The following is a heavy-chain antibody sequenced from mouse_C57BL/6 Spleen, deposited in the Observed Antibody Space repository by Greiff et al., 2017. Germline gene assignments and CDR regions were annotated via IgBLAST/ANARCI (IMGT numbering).Heavy chain of an antibody. CDR1: GYTFTEYT. J-gene: IGHJ3*01. V-gene: IGHV1-62-2*01. D-gene: IGHD2-1*01. CDR3: ARHEEGTYGNYAWFAY. Sequence: QVQLKESGAELVKPGASVKLSCKASGYTFTEYTIHWVKQRSGQGLEWIGWFYPGSGSIKYNEKFKDKATLTADKSSSTVYMELSRLTSEDSAVYFCARHEEGTYGNYAWFAYWGQGTLVTVSA. CDR2: FYPGSGSI.